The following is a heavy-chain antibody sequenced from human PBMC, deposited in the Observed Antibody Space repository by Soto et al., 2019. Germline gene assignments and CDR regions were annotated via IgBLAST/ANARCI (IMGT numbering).Heavy chain of an antibody. D-gene: IGHD3-10*01. CDR3: ARAGLLWFGGDALDI. CDR1: GYTFTGYY. V-gene: IGHV1-2*04. CDR2: INPNSGGT. Sequence: ASVKVSCKASGYTFTGYYMHWVRQAPGQGLEWMGCINPNSGGTNYAQKFQGWVTMTRDMSISTAYMELSRLRSDDTAVYYCARAGLLWFGGDALDIWGQGTMVTVSS. J-gene: IGHJ3*02.